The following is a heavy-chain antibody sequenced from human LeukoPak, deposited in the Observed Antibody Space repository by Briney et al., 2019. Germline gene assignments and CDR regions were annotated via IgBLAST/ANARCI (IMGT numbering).Heavy chain of an antibody. V-gene: IGHV4-34*01. CDR3: ARVPGIAAAGSPYYYYYYMDV. CDR2: INHSGST. D-gene: IGHD6-13*01. CDR1: GGSFSDYY. J-gene: IGHJ6*03. Sequence: PSETLSLTCAVYGGSFSDYYWSWIRQPPGKGLEWIGEINHSGSTNYNPSLKSRVTISVDTSKNQFSLKLSSVTAADTAVYYCARVPGIAAAGSPYYYYYYMDVWGKGTTVTVSS.